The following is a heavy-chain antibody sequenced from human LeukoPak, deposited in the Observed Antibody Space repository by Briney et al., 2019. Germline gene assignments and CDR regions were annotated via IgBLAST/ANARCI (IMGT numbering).Heavy chain of an antibody. V-gene: IGHV3-21*04. D-gene: IGHD3-10*01. Sequence: GGSLRLSCAASGFTFSSYSMNWVRQAPGKGLEWVSSISSSSSYIYYADSVKGRFTISRDNSKNTLYLQMNSLRAEDTAVYYCAKEVMVRGVEPDYWGQGTLVTVSS. CDR2: ISSSSSYI. CDR1: GFTFSSYS. J-gene: IGHJ4*02. CDR3: AKEVMVRGVEPDY.